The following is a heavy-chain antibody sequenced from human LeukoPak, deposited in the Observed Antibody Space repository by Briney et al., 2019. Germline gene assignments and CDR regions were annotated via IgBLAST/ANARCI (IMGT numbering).Heavy chain of an antibody. CDR1: GFTFSSYG. CDR3: ARSEGGYVLSYFDY. Sequence: PGRSLRLSCAASGFTFSSYGMHWVRQAPGKGLEWVAVISYDGSNKYYADSVKGRFTISRDNSKNTLYLQMNSLRAEDTAVYYCARSEGGYVLSYFDYWGQGTLVTVSS. D-gene: IGHD5-12*01. V-gene: IGHV3-30*03. J-gene: IGHJ4*02. CDR2: ISYDGSNK.